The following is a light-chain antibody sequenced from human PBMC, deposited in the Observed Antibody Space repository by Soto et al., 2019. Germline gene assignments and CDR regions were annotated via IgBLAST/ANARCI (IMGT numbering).Light chain of an antibody. CDR3: QQRSNWRDT. CDR2: DAS. J-gene: IGKJ2*01. Sequence: EIVLTQSPATLSLSPGERATLSCRASQSVSSYLAWYQQQPGQAPRLLIYDASNRATGIPARFSGSVSGTDFTLTISSLEPEDFAVYYCQQRSNWRDTFGQGTKLEIK. V-gene: IGKV3-11*01. CDR1: QSVSSY.